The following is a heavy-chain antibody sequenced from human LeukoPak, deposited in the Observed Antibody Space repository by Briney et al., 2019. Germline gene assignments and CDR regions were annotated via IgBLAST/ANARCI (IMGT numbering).Heavy chain of an antibody. Sequence: ASVKVSCKASGYTFTGYYMHWVRQAPGQGLEWMGWINPNSGGTNYAQKFQGRVTMTRDTSISTAYMELSRLRSDDTAVYYCARLCSGGSCYSAFDYWGQGTLVTVSS. J-gene: IGHJ4*02. CDR2: INPNSGGT. D-gene: IGHD2-15*01. CDR1: GYTFTGYY. V-gene: IGHV1-2*02. CDR3: ARLCSGGSCYSAFDY.